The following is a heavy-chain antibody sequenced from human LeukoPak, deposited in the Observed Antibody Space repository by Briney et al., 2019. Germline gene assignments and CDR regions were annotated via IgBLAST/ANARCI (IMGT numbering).Heavy chain of an antibody. V-gene: IGHV7-4-1*02. CDR1: GYTFTNYA. CDR3: ARFQRHTGFDY. CDR2: INTNTRNP. D-gene: IGHD2-2*01. Sequence: ASVKVSCKASGYTFTNYAMNWVRQAPGQGLEWMGWINTNTRNPTYAQGFTGRFVFSLDTSVSTAYLQISSLKAEDTAFYYCARFQRHTGFDYWGQGTLVTVSS. J-gene: IGHJ4*02.